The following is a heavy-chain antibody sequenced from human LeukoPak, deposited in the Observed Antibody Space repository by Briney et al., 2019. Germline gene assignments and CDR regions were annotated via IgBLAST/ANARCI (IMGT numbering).Heavy chain of an antibody. CDR2: ISSSGSTI. D-gene: IGHD5-12*01. Sequence: RGSLRLSCAASGFTFSDYYMSWIRQAPGKGLEWVSYISSSGSTIYYADSVKGRFTISRDNAKNSLYLQMNSLRAEDTAVYYCARDQRWLRSYFDYWGQGTLVTVSS. V-gene: IGHV3-11*01. CDR1: GFTFSDYY. CDR3: ARDQRWLRSYFDY. J-gene: IGHJ4*02.